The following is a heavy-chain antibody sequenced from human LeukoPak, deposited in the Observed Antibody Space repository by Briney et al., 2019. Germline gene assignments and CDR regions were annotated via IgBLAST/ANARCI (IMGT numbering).Heavy chain of an antibody. CDR1: GGSISSYY. D-gene: IGHD6-13*01. CDR2: IYYSGST. CDR3: ARAERMAAGTQFPFYY. J-gene: IGHJ4*02. V-gene: IGHV4-59*01. Sequence: SETLSLTCTVSGGSISSYYWSWIRQPPGKGLEWIGYIYYSGSTNYNPSLKSRVTISVDTSKNQFSLKLSSVTAADTAVYYYARAERMAAGTQFPFYYWGQGTLVTVSS.